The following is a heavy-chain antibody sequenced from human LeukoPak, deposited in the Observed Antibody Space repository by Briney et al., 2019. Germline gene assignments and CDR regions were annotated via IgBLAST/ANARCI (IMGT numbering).Heavy chain of an antibody. CDR3: ARDSGGNSAYDYYFDY. CDR2: LSASGSTT. J-gene: IGHJ4*02. V-gene: IGHV3-48*03. CDR1: GFTFSSYE. D-gene: IGHD5-12*01. Sequence: GGSLRLSCAASGFTFSSYEMNWVRQAPGQGLEWISYLSASGSTTYYADSVEGRFTISRDNARNSLYLQMNSLRPEDTAVYYCARDSGGNSAYDYYFDYWGQGSLVTVSS.